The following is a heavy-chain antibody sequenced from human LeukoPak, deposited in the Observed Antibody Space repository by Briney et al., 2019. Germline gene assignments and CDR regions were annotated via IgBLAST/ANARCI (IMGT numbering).Heavy chain of an antibody. J-gene: IGHJ4*02. CDR1: GFTFSSYW. D-gene: IGHD6-13*01. V-gene: IGHV3-74*01. CDR3: GKGAAAAAVHYEY. Sequence: GGSLRLSCAASGFTFSSYWMHWVRQGPGKGLVWVSRINTDGTTTTYADSVKGRFTISRDNAKNTLYLQMNSLRAEDTAVYYCGKGAAAAAVHYEYWGQGTLVSVSS. CDR2: INTDGTTT.